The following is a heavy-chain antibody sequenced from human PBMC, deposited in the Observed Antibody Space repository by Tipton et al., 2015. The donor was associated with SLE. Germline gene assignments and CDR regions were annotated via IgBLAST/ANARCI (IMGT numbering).Heavy chain of an antibody. V-gene: IGHV4-59*04. CDR3: ARRVAVTDYFDF. CDR1: GGSISSFY. D-gene: IGHD2-15*01. CDR2: IYYTGTT. Sequence: GLVKPSETLSLSCTVSGGSISSFYWSWIRQPPGKGLEWIGYIYYTGTTYYNASLKSRVTMSVDTSKNQFSLKLSSVTAADTAVYYCARRVAVTDYFDFWGQGTLVTVSS. J-gene: IGHJ4*02.